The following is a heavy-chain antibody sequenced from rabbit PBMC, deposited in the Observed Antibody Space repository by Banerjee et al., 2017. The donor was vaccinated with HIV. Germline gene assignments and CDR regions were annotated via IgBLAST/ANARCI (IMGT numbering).Heavy chain of an antibody. CDR1: GIDFSSSYW. CDR2: IYAGSSGST. J-gene: IGHJ4*01. CDR3: ARDLDGVIGWNFGW. Sequence: QQQLEESGGGLVKPGGTLTLTCKASGIDFSSSYWICWVRQAPGKGLEWIACIYAGSSGSTYYASWAKGQFTISKTSSTTVTLQMTSLTAADTATYFCARDLDGVIGWNFGWWGPGTLVTVS. V-gene: IGHV1S45*01. D-gene: IGHD1-1*01.